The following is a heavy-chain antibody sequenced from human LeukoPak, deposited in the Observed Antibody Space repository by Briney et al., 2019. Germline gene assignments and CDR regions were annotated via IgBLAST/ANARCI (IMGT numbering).Heavy chain of an antibody. CDR1: GYTLTELS. CDR3: ATVHCSSTSCSDWFDP. J-gene: IGHJ5*02. V-gene: IGHV1-24*01. CDR2: FDPEDGET. D-gene: IGHD2-2*01. Sequence: ASVKVSCKVSGYTLTELSMHWVRQAPGKGLEWMGGFDPEDGETIYAQKFQGRVTMTEDTSTDTAYMELSSLRSEDTAVYYCATVHCSSTSCSDWFDPWGQGTLVTVSS.